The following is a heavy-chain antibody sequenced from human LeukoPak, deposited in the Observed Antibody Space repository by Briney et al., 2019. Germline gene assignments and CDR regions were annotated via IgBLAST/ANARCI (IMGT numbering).Heavy chain of an antibody. CDR2: INTNTGNP. J-gene: IGHJ6*02. V-gene: IGHV7-4-1*02. Sequence: ASVKVSCKDSGYSFTRYAMNWVRQAPGQGLEWMGWINTNTGNPTYAQGFTGRFVFSLDTSVSTAYLQISSLKAEDTAVYYCARLHGGNSNYYYGMDVWGQGTTVTVSS. CDR1: GYSFTRYA. D-gene: IGHD4-23*01. CDR3: ARLHGGNSNYYYGMDV.